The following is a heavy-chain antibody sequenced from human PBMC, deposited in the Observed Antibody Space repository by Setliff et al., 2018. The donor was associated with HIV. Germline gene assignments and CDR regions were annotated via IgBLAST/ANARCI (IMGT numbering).Heavy chain of an antibody. V-gene: IGHV3-74*01. CDR2: INGDGSTT. J-gene: IGHJ6*03. Sequence: GGSLRLSCAASGFTLSSYWMHWVRQAPGKGLVYVSHINGDGSTTTYADSVKGRFTVSRDNSKNTLYLQMNSLRAEDTAVYYCAKGSGKITIYYYYMDVWGKGTTVTVSS. CDR1: GFTLSSYW. D-gene: IGHD3-3*01. CDR3: AKGSGKITIYYYYMDV.